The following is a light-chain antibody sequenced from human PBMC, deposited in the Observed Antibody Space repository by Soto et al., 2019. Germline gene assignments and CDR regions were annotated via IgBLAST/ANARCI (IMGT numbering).Light chain of an antibody. Sequence: QSVLTQPASASGSPGQSVAISCTGTSSDVGAYDYVAWYQQHPGKVPKLMIYEVSKRPSGVPDRFSGSKSGNTASLTVSGLQADDEADYYCSSYAGSDVFVFGTGTKVTVL. CDR3: SSYAGSDVFV. CDR2: EVS. J-gene: IGLJ1*01. CDR1: SSDVGAYDY. V-gene: IGLV2-8*01.